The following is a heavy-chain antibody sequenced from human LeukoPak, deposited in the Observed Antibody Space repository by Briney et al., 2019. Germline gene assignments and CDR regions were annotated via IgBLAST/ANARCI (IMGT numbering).Heavy chain of an antibody. V-gene: IGHV4-59*01. CDR3: ARQVVAVAGTGYFDY. Sequence: PSETLSLTCTVSGASISTYYWNWMRQPPGKGLEWIGYLYNSGSTNYNPSLKSRATISVDMSKNQLSLKLSSVTAADTAVYFCARQVVAVAGTGYFDYWGQGTLVTVSS. J-gene: IGHJ4*02. CDR2: LYNSGST. D-gene: IGHD6-19*01. CDR1: GASISTYY.